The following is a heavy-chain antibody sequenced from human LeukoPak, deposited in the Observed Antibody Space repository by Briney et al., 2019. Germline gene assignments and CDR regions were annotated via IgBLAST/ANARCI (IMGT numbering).Heavy chain of an antibody. CDR2: ISGSGDST. J-gene: IGHJ4*02. V-gene: IGHV3-23*01. Sequence: PGGSLRLSCAASGFTFNSYVMSWVRQAPGKGLEWVSAISGSGDSTYYGDSVKGRFTISRDNSKNTLYLQMNSLRAEDTAVHYCAKTRPLDSSSWSHGDYWGQGTLVTVSS. D-gene: IGHD6-13*01. CDR3: AKTRPLDSSSWSHGDY. CDR1: GFTFNSYV.